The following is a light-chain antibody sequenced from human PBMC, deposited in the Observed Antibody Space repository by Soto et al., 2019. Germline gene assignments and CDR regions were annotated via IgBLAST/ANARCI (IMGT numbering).Light chain of an antibody. CDR2: DSK. J-gene: IGLJ2*01. Sequence: QSVLTQPPSVSAAPGQKVTISCSGSNSNIGYNYVSWYQQLPGTAPKVLIFDSKKRPSGIPDRFSGSKSGTSATLGITGLQTGDEADYYCGSWDNSLSAVVFGGGTKLTVL. V-gene: IGLV1-51*01. CDR1: NSNIGYNY. CDR3: GSWDNSLSAVV.